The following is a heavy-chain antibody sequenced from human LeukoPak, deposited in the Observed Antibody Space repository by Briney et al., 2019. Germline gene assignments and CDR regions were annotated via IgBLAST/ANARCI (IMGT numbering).Heavy chain of an antibody. CDR3: ARTVGATGAFDI. CDR1: GYTFINYG. V-gene: IGHV1-18*01. J-gene: IGHJ3*02. D-gene: IGHD1-26*01. CDR2: ISAYTGST. Sequence: ASVKVSCKASGYTFINYGLTWVRQAPGQGFEWMGWISAYTGSTNYAQKLQGRVTMPTDPSTSTVYMDLRSLRSDDTAVYYCARTVGATGAFDIWGQGTMVIVSS.